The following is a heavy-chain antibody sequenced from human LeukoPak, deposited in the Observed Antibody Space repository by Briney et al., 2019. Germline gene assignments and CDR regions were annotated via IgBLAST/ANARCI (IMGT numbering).Heavy chain of an antibody. Sequence: LPGGSLRLSCAVSGFTFSSYAMSWVRQAPGKGPEWVSAISGSGGSTYYADSVKGRFTISRDNSKNTLYLQMNSLRAEDTAVYYCAKDRIGGGSYIPHDAFDIWGQGTMVTVSS. V-gene: IGHV3-23*01. D-gene: IGHD1-26*01. J-gene: IGHJ3*02. CDR2: ISGSGGST. CDR3: AKDRIGGGSYIPHDAFDI. CDR1: GFTFSSYA.